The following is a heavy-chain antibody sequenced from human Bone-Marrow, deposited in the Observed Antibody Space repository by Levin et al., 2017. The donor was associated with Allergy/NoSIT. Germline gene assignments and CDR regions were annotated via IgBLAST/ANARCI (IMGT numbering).Heavy chain of an antibody. CDR1: GGSISSYY. CDR2: IYYSGST. Sequence: PSETLSLTCTVSGGSISSYYWSWIRQPPGKGLEWIGYIYYSGSTNYNPSLKSRVTISVDTSKNQFSLKLSSVTAADTAVYYCARGSIDILTGYYTEYYYYYMDVWGKGTTVTVSS. CDR3: ARGSIDILTGYYTEYYYYYMDV. D-gene: IGHD3-9*01. J-gene: IGHJ6*03. V-gene: IGHV4-59*01.